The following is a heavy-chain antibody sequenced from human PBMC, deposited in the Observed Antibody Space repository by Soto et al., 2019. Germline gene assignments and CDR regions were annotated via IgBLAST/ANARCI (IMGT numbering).Heavy chain of an antibody. CDR1: GFTVSSKY. Sequence: GGSLRLSCAASGFTVSSKYMTWVRQAPGKGLEWVSLIQSGGTTYYADSVKGRFTISRDTSENTLHLQMDSLRAEDTAVYYCAREISDSSSWDNWFDPWGQGTLVTVSS. CDR2: IQSGGTT. V-gene: IGHV3-66*01. CDR3: AREISDSSSWDNWFDP. J-gene: IGHJ5*02. D-gene: IGHD6-13*01.